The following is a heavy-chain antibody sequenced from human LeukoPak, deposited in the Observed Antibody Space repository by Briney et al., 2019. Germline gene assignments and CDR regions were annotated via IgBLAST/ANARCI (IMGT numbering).Heavy chain of an antibody. Sequence: SETLSLTCTVSGGSISSSSYYWGWIRQPPGKGLEWIGSIYYSGSTYYNPSLKSRVTISVDTSKNQFSLKLSSVTAADTAVYYCAIHLIPLRAFDYWGQGTLVTVSS. V-gene: IGHV4-39*01. J-gene: IGHJ4*02. CDR3: AIHLIPLRAFDY. D-gene: IGHD4-17*01. CDR1: GGSISSSSYY. CDR2: IYYSGST.